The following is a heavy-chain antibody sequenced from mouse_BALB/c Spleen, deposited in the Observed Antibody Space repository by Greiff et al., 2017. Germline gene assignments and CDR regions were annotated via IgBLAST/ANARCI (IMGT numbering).Heavy chain of an antibody. V-gene: IGHV1S22*01. J-gene: IGHJ3*01. CDR2: IYPGSGST. CDR3: TRFPDGYYVRFAY. Sequence: LQQPGSELVRPGASVKLSCKASGYTFTSYWMHWVKQRHGQGLEWIGNIYPGSGSTNYDEKFKSKGTLTVDTSSSTAYMHLSSLTSEDSAVYYCTRFPDGYYVRFAYWGQGTLVTVSA. CDR1: GYTFTSYW. D-gene: IGHD2-3*01.